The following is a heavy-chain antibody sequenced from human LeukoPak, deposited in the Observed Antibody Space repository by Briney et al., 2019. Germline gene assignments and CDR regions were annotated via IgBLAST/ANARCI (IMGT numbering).Heavy chain of an antibody. CDR1: GFTFSSYA. V-gene: IGHV3-64*01. CDR2: ISSNGGST. CDR3: ERGQQRVGVDY. Sequence: PGGSLRLSCAASGFTFSSYAMHWVRQAPGKGLEYVSAISSNGGSTYYANSVKGRFTISRDNSKNTLYLQMGSLRAEDMAVYYCERGQQRVGVDYWGQGTLVTVSS. D-gene: IGHD6-6*01. J-gene: IGHJ4*02.